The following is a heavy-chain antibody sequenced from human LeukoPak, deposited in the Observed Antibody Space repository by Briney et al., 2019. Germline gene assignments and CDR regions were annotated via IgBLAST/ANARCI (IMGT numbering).Heavy chain of an antibody. Sequence: SQTLSLTCAISGDSVSSNSAAWNWIRQSPSRGLEWLGRTYYRSKWYNDYAVSVKSRITINPDTSKNQFSLQLNSVTPEDTAVYYCARVVGEIAAAGTKYYYYYYYMDVWGKGTTVTVSS. CDR3: ARVVGEIAAAGTKYYYYYYYMDV. CDR1: GDSVSSNSAA. V-gene: IGHV6-1*01. J-gene: IGHJ6*03. D-gene: IGHD6-13*01. CDR2: TYYRSKWYN.